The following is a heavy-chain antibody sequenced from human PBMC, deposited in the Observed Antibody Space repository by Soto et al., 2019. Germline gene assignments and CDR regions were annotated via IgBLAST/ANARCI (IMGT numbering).Heavy chain of an antibody. Sequence: SETLSLTCTVSGGSISSYYWSWIRQPPGKGLEWIGYIYYSGSTNYNPSLKSRVTISVETSKNQFSLKLSSVTAADTAVYSCARVRCSGGSCYSYYYYGMDVWGQGTTVTVSS. CDR3: ARVRCSGGSCYSYYYYGMDV. CDR1: GGSISSYY. J-gene: IGHJ6*02. CDR2: IYYSGST. D-gene: IGHD2-15*01. V-gene: IGHV4-59*01.